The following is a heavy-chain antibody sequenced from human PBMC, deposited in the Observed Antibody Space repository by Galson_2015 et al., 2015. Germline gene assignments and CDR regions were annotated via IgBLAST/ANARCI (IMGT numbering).Heavy chain of an antibody. CDR3: ARGRGWETLRKSPFDY. V-gene: IGHV3-30-3*01. CDR2: ISYDGSNK. J-gene: IGHJ4*02. CDR1: GFTFSSYA. Sequence: SLRLSCAASGFTFSSYAMHWVRQAPGKGLEWVAVISYDGSNKYYADSVKGRFTISRDNPRDTLYLQMNSLRAEDTAVYYCARGRGWETLRKSPFDYWGQGTLVTVSS. D-gene: IGHD1-26*01.